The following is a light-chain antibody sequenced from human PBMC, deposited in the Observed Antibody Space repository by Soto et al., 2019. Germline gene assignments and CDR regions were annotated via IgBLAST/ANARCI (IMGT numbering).Light chain of an antibody. CDR2: GAS. V-gene: IGKV3-20*01. J-gene: IGKJ4*02. CDR1: QSVYSRY. CDR3: QQYGNSPRS. Sequence: EMVLTQSPGTLSLSPGELATLSCRASQSVYSRYLAWYQQKPGQAPRLLIYGASSRLTGIPERFSGSGSGTDFTLTISRLEPEDVAVYYCQQYGNSPRSFGGGTKVEIK.